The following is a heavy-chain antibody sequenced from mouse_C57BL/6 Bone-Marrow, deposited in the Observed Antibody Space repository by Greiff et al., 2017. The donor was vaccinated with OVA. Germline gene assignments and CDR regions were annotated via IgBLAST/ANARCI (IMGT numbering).Heavy chain of an antibody. CDR3: ARSPIYYDYEYYFDY. V-gene: IGHV1-55*01. CDR2: IYPGSGST. Sequence: QVQLQQPGAELVKPGASVKMSCKASGYTFTSYWITWVKQRPGQGLEWIGDIYPGSGSTNYNEKFKSKATLTVDTSSSTAYMQLSSLTSEDSAVYYCARSPIYYDYEYYFDYWGQGTTLTVSS. J-gene: IGHJ2*01. CDR1: GYTFTSYW. D-gene: IGHD2-4*01.